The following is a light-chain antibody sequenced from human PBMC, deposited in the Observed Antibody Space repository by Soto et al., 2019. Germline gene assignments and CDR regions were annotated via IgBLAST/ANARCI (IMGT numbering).Light chain of an antibody. CDR3: QQSGSSPLT. V-gene: IGKV3-20*01. CDR2: GAS. Sequence: EIVLWQSPCTLSMSPGERATLSCRASQSVSNNYLAWYQQKPGQAPRLLIYGASSRATGIPDRFSGSGSATDFTLTISILEPEDFAVYFCQQSGSSPLTFGGGTKVDIK. CDR1: QSVSNNY. J-gene: IGKJ4*01.